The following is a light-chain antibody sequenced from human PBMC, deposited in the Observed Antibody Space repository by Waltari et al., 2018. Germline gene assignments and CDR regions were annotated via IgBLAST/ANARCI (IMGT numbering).Light chain of an antibody. CDR3: QQSYSRAT. V-gene: IGKV1-39*01. CDR1: QSISSY. CDR2: AAS. Sequence: DIQMTQSPSSLSASVGDRVTITCRASQSISSYVNWYQQKPGKAPKLLIYAASSLQSGVPSRFSGSGSGTDFTLTISSLQPEDFATYYCQQSYSRATFGQGTKVEIK. J-gene: IGKJ1*01.